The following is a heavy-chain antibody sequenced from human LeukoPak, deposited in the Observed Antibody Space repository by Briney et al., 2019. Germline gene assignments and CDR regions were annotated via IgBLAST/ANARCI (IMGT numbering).Heavy chain of an antibody. Sequence: GGSLRPSCAASGFPFSNHAMSWVRQPPGKGLEWVSAISNGNTYYADSVRGRFTISRDDSKNMVYLQMNSLRDEDTALYYCVREAGYCASVCLKSNWFDPWGQGTLVTVSS. V-gene: IGHV3-23*01. CDR3: VREAGYCASVCLKSNWFDP. J-gene: IGHJ5*02. CDR2: ISNGNT. D-gene: IGHD2-21*02. CDR1: GFPFSNHA.